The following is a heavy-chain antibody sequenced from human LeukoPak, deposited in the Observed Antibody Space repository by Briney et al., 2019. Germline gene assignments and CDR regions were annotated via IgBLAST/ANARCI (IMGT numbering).Heavy chain of an antibody. CDR2: IIPILGIA. Sequence: GASVKVSCKASGGTFSSYAISWVRQAPGQGLEWMGRIIPILGIANYAQKFQGRVTITADKSTSTAYMELSSLRSEDTAMYYCARDDGYSGYAGKGLDYFDHWGQGTLVTVSS. J-gene: IGHJ4*02. D-gene: IGHD5-12*01. V-gene: IGHV1-69*04. CDR3: ARDDGYSGYAGKGLDYFDH. CDR1: GGTFSSYA.